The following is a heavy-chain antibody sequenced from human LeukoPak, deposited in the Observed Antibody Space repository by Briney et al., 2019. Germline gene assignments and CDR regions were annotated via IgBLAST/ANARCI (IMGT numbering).Heavy chain of an antibody. D-gene: IGHD4-17*01. V-gene: IGHV4-4*07. J-gene: IGHJ4*02. Sequence: SETLSLTCTVSGVSISSYYWSWIRQPAGKGLEWIGRIYTSGSTTYNPSLKSRVTMSVDTSKNQFSLKLSSVTAADTAVYYCARDLATVTTKVFDYGGQGTLVTVSA. CDR2: IYTSGST. CDR1: GVSISSYY. CDR3: ARDLATVTTKVFDY.